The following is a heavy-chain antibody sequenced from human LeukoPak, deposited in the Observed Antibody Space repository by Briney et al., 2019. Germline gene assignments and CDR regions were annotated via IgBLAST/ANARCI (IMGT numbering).Heavy chain of an antibody. D-gene: IGHD3-10*01. CDR2: ISGSGGST. Sequence: GGSLRLSCAVSGFTFSSYAMSWVRQAPGKGLEWVSAISGSGGSTYYADSVKGRFTISRDNSKNTLYLQMNSLRAEDTAVYYCAKDRGYYYGSGSYPDYWGQGTLVTVSS. J-gene: IGHJ4*02. CDR3: AKDRGYYYGSGSYPDY. CDR1: GFTFSSYA. V-gene: IGHV3-23*01.